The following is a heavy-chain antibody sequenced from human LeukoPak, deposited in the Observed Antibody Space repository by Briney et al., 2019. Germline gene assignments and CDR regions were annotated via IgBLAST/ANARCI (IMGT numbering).Heavy chain of an antibody. CDR3: AKDGLYYCGGGTCFDS. Sequence: GGSLRLSCAASGFIFSSYARSWVRRAPGKGLEWVSTIIGSGGSTYYADSVKGRFTISRDNSKNTLYLQMNSLRAEDTALYYCAKDGLYYCGGGTCFDSWGQGTLVTVSS. CDR2: IIGSGGST. V-gene: IGHV3-23*01. D-gene: IGHD2-15*01. CDR1: GFIFSSYA. J-gene: IGHJ4*02.